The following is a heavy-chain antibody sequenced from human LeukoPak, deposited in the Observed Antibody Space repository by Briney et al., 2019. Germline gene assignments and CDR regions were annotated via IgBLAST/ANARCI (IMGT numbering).Heavy chain of an antibody. CDR1: GFTFSSYA. J-gene: IGHJ4*02. Sequence: PGGSLRLSCAASGFTFSSYAMSWVRQAPGKGLEWVSAISGSDGSTYYADSVKGRFTISRDNSKNTLYLQMNSLRAEDTAVYYCARAGGSTVSHSDYWGQGTLVTVSS. V-gene: IGHV3-23*01. D-gene: IGHD4-17*01. CDR2: ISGSDGST. CDR3: ARAGGSTVSHSDY.